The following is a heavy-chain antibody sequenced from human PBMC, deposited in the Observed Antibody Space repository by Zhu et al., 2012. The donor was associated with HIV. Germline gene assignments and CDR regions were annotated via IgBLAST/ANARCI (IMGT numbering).Heavy chain of an antibody. D-gene: IGHD3-10*01. CDR1: GVSISSGNW. V-gene: IGHV4-4*02. J-gene: IGHJ4*01. Sequence: QVQLLESGPGLVKPSETLSLTCAVTGVSISSGNWWSWVRQTPTKGLEWIGEINPRGLPTTIRLSRVDSAYRLTGPRISFPELRSVIAADTAVYYCARALTMVRGVIGVENGDYWGPESWSPSPQ. CDR3: ARALTMVRGVIGVENGDY. CDR2: INPRGLP.